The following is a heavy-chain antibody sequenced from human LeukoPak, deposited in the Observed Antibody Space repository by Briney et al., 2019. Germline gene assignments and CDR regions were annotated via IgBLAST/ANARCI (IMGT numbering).Heavy chain of an antibody. CDR2: ISDDGKKK. Sequence: PGRSLRLSCAASGFIFSSHAMHWVRQAPGKGLEWVAVISDDGKKKYYADSVKGRFTISRDNSKNTLYLQLNSLRTEGTAVHYCARERIPTTGTGWFDPWGQGTLVTVSS. D-gene: IGHD6-13*01. V-gene: IGHV3-30*04. CDR3: ARERIPTTGTGWFDP. J-gene: IGHJ5*02. CDR1: GFIFSSHA.